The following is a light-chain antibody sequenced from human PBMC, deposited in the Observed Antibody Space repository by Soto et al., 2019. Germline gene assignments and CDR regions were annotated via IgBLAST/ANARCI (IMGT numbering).Light chain of an antibody. CDR3: QHYLTWPLT. CDR1: PGVGST. J-gene: IGKJ4*01. CDR2: DAS. Sequence: ELVLTQSPDTLSVSPGERATLSCRASPGVGSTLAWYQQEPGRAPRLLIYDASTRATGIPARFSGAGSGTEFTLTISSLQSDDFAFYYCQHYLTWPLTFGGGTRVEI. V-gene: IGKV3-15*01.